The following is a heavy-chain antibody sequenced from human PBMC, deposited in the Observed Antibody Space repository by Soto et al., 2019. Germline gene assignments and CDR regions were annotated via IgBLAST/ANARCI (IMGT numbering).Heavy chain of an antibody. V-gene: IGHV3-30-3*01. J-gene: IGHJ4*02. CDR3: AREIVGAPGYFDC. CDR1: GFTFSSYA. Sequence: QVQLVESGGGVVQPGRSLRLSCAASGFTFSSYAMHWVRKDPGKGLEWVAVISYDGSNKYYADSMKGRFTISRDNSKNTLYLQMNSLRAEDTAVYYCAREIVGAPGYFDCWGQGTLVTVSS. CDR2: ISYDGSNK. D-gene: IGHD1-26*01.